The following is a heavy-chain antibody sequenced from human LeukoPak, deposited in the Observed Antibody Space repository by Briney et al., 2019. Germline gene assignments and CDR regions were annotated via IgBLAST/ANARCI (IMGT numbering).Heavy chain of an antibody. CDR1: GFTFSSYA. J-gene: IGHJ5*02. D-gene: IGHD3-22*01. V-gene: IGHV3-23*01. CDR3: AKVTYYYDSSGPLEFDP. Sequence: GSLRLSCAASGFTFSSYAMSWVRQAPGKGLEWVSAISGSGGSTYYADSVKGRFTISRDNSKNTLYLQMNSLRAEDTAVYYCAKVTYYYDSSGPLEFDPWGQGTLVTVSS. CDR2: ISGSGGST.